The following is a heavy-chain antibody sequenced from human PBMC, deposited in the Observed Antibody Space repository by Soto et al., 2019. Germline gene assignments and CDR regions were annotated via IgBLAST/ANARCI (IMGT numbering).Heavy chain of an antibody. CDR3: ARAGHVVVVTAALDY. D-gene: IGHD2-21*02. CDR1: GDTFTDYY. CDR2: VNPSGGHT. V-gene: IGHV1-46*01. J-gene: IGHJ4*02. Sequence: QVQLVQSGAEVKKPGASVKVSCKASGDTFTDYYIHWVRQAPGQGLEWMGTVNPSGGHTTYAQHFLGSMTMTTDTSTSTLYMDVTSLTSEDTGVYYCARAGHVVVVTAALDYWGQGTLVTVSS.